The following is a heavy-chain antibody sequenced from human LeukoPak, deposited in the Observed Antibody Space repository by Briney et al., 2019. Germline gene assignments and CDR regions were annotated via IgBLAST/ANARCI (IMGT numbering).Heavy chain of an antibody. CDR1: GYIFFNYG. J-gene: IGHJ6*02. D-gene: IGHD4-17*01. V-gene: IGHV1-69*13. CDR2: INPNSGGT. CDR3: ARENTLRDYYYGMDV. Sequence: SVKVSCKASGYIFFNYGINWVRQAPGQSLEWMGRINPNSGGTNYAQKFQGRVTITADESTSTAYMELSSLRSEDTAVYYCARENTLRDYYYGMDVWGQGTTVTVSS.